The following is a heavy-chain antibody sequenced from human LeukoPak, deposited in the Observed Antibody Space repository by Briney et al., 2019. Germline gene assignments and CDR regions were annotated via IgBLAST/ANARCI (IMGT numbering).Heavy chain of an antibody. Sequence: PSETLSLTCTVSGGSISSSSYYWGWIRQPPGKGLEWIGYIYYSGSTNYNPSLKSRVTISVDTSKNQFSLKLSSVTAADTAVYYCARATAAGKGYHNFDYWGQGTLVTVSS. D-gene: IGHD6-13*01. CDR2: IYYSGST. J-gene: IGHJ4*02. V-gene: IGHV4-61*05. CDR3: ARATAAGKGYHNFDY. CDR1: GGSISSSSYY.